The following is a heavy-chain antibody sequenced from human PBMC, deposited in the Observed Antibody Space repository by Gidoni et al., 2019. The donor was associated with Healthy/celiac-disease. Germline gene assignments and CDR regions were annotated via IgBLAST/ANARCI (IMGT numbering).Heavy chain of an antibody. CDR1: GFTFSSYA. V-gene: IGHV3-30*01. CDR2: ISYDGSNK. CDR3: ARLAIAAAGTGTFDY. J-gene: IGHJ4*02. D-gene: IGHD6-13*01. Sequence: QVQLVESGGGVVQPGRSLRLSCAASGFTFSSYAMHWVRQAPGKGLEWVAVISYDGSNKYYAASVKGRFTISRDNSKNTLYLQMNSLRAEDTAVYYCARLAIAAAGTGTFDYWGQGTLVTVSS.